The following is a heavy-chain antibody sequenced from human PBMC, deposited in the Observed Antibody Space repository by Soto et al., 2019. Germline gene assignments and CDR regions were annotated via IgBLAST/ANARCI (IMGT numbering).Heavy chain of an antibody. CDR3: AKDSGYQLPDNYFYYGLDV. CDR1: GFTFTSPA. V-gene: IGHV3-30*18. J-gene: IGHJ6*02. D-gene: IGHD2-2*01. CDR2: ISYDEIDK. Sequence: PGGPLRLSCAAPGFTFTSPAMPWVRQTPGKRLASVAAISYDEIDKKYASSVKGRFTVSRDNVKNTLSLQMNSLRPEDTAVYYCAKDSGYQLPDNYFYYGLDVWGQGTTVTVSS.